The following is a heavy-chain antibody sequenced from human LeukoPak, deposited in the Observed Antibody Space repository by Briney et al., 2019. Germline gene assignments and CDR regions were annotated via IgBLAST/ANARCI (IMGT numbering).Heavy chain of an antibody. CDR2: ISFSSTTI. J-gene: IGHJ4*02. Sequence: GGTLRLSCAASGFSFDTYNMNWFRQAPGKGLEWVAYISFSSTTIFYADFVKGRFTISRDNAQNSLFLQMSSLRAEDTAVYFCARVTHDYSDYVAYWGQGTLVTVSS. CDR1: GFSFDTYN. V-gene: IGHV3-48*04. CDR3: ARVTHDYSDYVAY. D-gene: IGHD4-11*01.